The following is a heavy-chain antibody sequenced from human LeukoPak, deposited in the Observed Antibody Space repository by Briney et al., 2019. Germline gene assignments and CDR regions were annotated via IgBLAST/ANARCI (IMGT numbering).Heavy chain of an antibody. CDR2: IYYSGST. J-gene: IGHJ4*02. V-gene: IGHV4-39*01. Sequence: PSETLSLTCTVSGGSISSSSYYWGWIRQPPGKGLEWIGSIYYSGSTYYNPSLKSRVTISVDTSKSQFSLKLSSVTAADTAVYYCARLRRWLPDYWGQGTLVTVSS. CDR1: GGSISSSSYY. CDR3: ARLRRWLPDY. D-gene: IGHD5-24*01.